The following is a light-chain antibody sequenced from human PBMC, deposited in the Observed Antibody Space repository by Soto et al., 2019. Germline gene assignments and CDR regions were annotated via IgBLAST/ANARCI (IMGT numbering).Light chain of an antibody. J-gene: IGKJ3*01. V-gene: IGKV3-11*01. CDR3: QQGNNWPIFT. CDR1: QSVSKS. Sequence: EIVLTQSPATLSLSPGERATLCCRASQSVSKSLAWYQQKPGQAPRLLIYTTSNRATGIPARFSGSGSRTDFTLTISSLEPEDFAVYYCQQGNNWPIFTFGPGTKVDIK. CDR2: TTS.